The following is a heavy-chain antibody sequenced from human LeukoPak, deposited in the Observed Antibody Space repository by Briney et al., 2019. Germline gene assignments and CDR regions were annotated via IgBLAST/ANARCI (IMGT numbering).Heavy chain of an antibody. CDR3: ARNYGDYGSGWEAFDP. D-gene: IGHD4-17*01. CDR1: GFTVSSNY. V-gene: IGHV3-53*01. J-gene: IGHJ5*02. Sequence: PGGSLRLSCAASGFTVSSNYMSWVRRAPGKGLEWVSVIYSGGSTYYADSVKGRFTISRDNSKNTLYLQMNSLRAEDTAVYYCARNYGDYGSGWEAFDPWGQGTLVTVSS. CDR2: IYSGGST.